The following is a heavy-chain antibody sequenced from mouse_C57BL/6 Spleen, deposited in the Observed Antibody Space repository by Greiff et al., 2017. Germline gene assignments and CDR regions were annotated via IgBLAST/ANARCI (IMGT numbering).Heavy chain of an antibody. CDR2: IYPRSGHT. CDR1: GYTFTSYG. Sequence: QVQLQQPGAELARPGASVKLSCKASGYTFTSYGISWVKQTTGQGLEWIGEIYPRSGHTYYNEKFKGKDTLTADKSSSTAYMEVRSLTSDDSAVYFCARWDDYWGQGTTLTVSS. CDR3: ARWDDY. J-gene: IGHJ2*01. V-gene: IGHV1-81*01. D-gene: IGHD4-1*01.